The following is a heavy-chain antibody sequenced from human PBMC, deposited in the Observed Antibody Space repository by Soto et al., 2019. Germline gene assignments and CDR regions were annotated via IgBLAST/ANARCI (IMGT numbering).Heavy chain of an antibody. CDR1: GGSISSYY. J-gene: IGHJ4*02. Sequence: PSETLSLTCTVSGGSISSYYWSWIRQPPGKGLEWIGYIYYSGSTNYNPSVKGRFTISRDNSKNTLYLQMNSLRAEDTAVYYCPKDRGVEVTTRFFDYWGQGTLVTVSS. CDR2: IYYSGST. V-gene: IGHV4-59*01. D-gene: IGHD4-17*01. CDR3: PKDRGVEVTTRFFDY.